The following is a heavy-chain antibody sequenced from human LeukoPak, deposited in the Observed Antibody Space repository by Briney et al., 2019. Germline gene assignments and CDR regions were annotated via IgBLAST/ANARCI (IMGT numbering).Heavy chain of an antibody. CDR2: IYPGDSDT. CDR3: ARRSKHTGYSSSWYIDMDY. Sequence: GESLKISCKGSGYSFTSYWIGWVRQMPGKGLEWMGIIYPGDSDTRYSPSFQGQVTISADKSMSTAYLQWSSLKASDTAMYYCARRSKHTGYSSSWYIDMDYWGQGTLVTVSS. CDR1: GYSFTSYW. D-gene: IGHD6-13*01. J-gene: IGHJ4*02. V-gene: IGHV5-51*01.